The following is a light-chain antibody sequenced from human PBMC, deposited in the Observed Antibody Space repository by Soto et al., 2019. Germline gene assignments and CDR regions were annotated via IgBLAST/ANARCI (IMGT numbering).Light chain of an antibody. J-gene: IGKJ3*01. CDR1: QDIKKW. CDR3: HQASSFPCP. V-gene: IGKV1-12*01. CDR2: AAS. Sequence: DIQMTQSPSSVSASVGDTINITCRASQDIKKWLAWYQQKPGKAPKVLIYAASNLESGVSSRFSGSGAGAEFSLTISSLQTEDFATYFCHQASSFPCPLGRGTKVDIK.